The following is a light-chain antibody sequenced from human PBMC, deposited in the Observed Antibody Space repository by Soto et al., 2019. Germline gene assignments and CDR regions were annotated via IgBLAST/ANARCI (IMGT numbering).Light chain of an antibody. Sequence: DIQMTQSPSSLSASVGDRVTITCRASQNISIYLSWYQQKPGKAPKLLMYASSTLHSGVPLRFSGSGSGTEFTLTISSLQPEDFASYFCQQSYSSPPLTFGGGTKVETK. J-gene: IGKJ4*01. V-gene: IGKV1-39*01. CDR3: QQSYSSPPLT. CDR2: ASS. CDR1: QNISIY.